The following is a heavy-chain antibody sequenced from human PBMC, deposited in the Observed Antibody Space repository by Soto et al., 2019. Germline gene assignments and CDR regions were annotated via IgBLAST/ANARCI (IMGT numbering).Heavy chain of an antibody. CDR1: GFTFSSYW. V-gene: IGHV3-74*01. CDR3: AREIATTGEYYFDY. CDR2: INRDGSSI. Sequence: EVPLVESGGGLVQPGGSLRLSSAASGFTFSSYWMHWVRQAPGKGLVWVSRINRDGSSINYADSARGRVTISRDNAKNTLYLQVNGLRAEYTAVYYCAREIATTGEYYFDYWGQGILVTVSS. D-gene: IGHD6-13*01. J-gene: IGHJ4*02.